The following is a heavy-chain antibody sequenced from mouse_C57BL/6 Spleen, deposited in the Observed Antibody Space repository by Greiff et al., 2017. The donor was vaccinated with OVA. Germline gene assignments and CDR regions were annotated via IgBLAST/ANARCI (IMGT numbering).Heavy chain of an antibody. CDR2: IDPETGGT. V-gene: IGHV1-15*01. D-gene: IGHD1-1*01. CDR3: TRADYDDSSFCVDY. CDR1: GYTFTDYE. Sequence: QVQLKESGAELVRPGASVTLTCKASGYTFTDYEMHWVKQTPVHGLEWIGAIDPETGGTAYNPKFKGKAILTADTSSSTAYMELRSLTSEDSAVYDCTRADYDDSSFCVDYWGQGTTLTVSS. J-gene: IGHJ2*01.